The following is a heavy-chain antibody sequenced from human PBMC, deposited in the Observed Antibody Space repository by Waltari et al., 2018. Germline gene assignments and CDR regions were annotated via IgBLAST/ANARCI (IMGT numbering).Heavy chain of an antibody. CDR2: IYYSCGT. CDR3: ARQYSGYDSKFY. Sequence: QLQLQESGPGLVKPSETLSLTCTVSGGSISSSSYYWGWIRQPPGKGLEWIGSIYYSCGTYYNPALKRRVTIAVDTSKNQFSLKLSSVTAADTAVYYCARQYSGYDSKFYWGQGTLVTVSS. D-gene: IGHD5-12*01. J-gene: IGHJ4*02. V-gene: IGHV4-39*01. CDR1: GGSISSSSYY.